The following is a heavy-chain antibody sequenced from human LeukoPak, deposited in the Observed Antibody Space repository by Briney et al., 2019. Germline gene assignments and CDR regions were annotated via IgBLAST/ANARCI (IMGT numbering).Heavy chain of an antibody. CDR2: IYHSGST. CDR1: GYSISSGYY. J-gene: IGHJ4*02. D-gene: IGHD6-13*01. Sequence: SETLSLTCTVSGYSISSGYYWGWIRQPPGKGLEWIGSIYHSGSTYYNPSLKSRVTISVDTSKNQFSLKLSSVTAADTAVYYCARVGTYSSSWRWGQGTLVTVSS. V-gene: IGHV4-38-2*02. CDR3: ARVGTYSSSWR.